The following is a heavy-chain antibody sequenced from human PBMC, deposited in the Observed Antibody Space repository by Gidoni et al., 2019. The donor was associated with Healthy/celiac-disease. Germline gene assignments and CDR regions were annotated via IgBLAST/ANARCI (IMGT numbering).Heavy chain of an antibody. CDR3: AKDRGGAYCSGGSCYPDY. CDR2: ISGSGGST. D-gene: IGHD2-15*01. V-gene: IGHV3-23*04. J-gene: IGHJ4*02. CDR1: GFTFSSYA. Sequence: EVQLVESGGGLVQPGGSLRLSCAASGFTFSSYAMSWVRQAPGKGLEWVSAISGSGGSTYYADSVKGRFTISRDNSKNTLYLQMNSLRAEDTAVYYCAKDRGGAYCSGGSCYPDYWAREPWSPSPQ.